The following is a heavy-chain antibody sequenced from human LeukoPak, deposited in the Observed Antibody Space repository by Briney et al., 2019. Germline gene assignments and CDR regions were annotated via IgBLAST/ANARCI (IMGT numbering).Heavy chain of an antibody. V-gene: IGHV4-59*01. CDR1: GGPISSYY. CDR2: IYYSGST. D-gene: IGHD1-26*01. CDR3: ARERVGATIGFDN. J-gene: IGHJ4*02. Sequence: PSETLSLTCTVSGGPISSYYWSWIRQPPGKGLEWIGYIYYSGSTNYNPSLKSRVTISVDTSKNQFSLKLSSVTAADTAVYYCARERVGATIGFDNWGQGTLVTVSS.